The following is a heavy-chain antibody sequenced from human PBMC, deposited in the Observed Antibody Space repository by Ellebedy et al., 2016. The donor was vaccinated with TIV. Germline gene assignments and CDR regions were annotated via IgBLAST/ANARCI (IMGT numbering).Heavy chain of an antibody. CDR3: ARDKAPYYGSGTYYPRFYHYGMDV. J-gene: IGHJ6*02. CDR1: GFSFSTYG. Sequence: GESLKISCVASGFSFSTYGMHWVRQAPGKGLEWVAVISYDGSNKNYVESVKGRFTISRDNSKDTLHLQLNSLRGEDTAVYYCARDKAPYYGSGTYYPRFYHYGMDVWGQGTTVSVSS. D-gene: IGHD3-10*01. CDR2: ISYDGSNK. V-gene: IGHV3-30*19.